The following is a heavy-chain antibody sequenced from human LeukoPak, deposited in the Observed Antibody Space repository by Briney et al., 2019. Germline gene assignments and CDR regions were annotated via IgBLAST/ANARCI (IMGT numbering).Heavy chain of an antibody. J-gene: IGHJ4*02. D-gene: IGHD1-26*01. V-gene: IGHV3-53*01. CDR3: ARRGLVGATSLAFDY. CDR2: IYSGGST. Sequence: PGGSLRLSCAASGFTVSSNYMSWVRQAPGKGLEWVSVIYSGGSTYYADSVKGRFTISRDNSKNTLHLQMNSLRAEDTAVYYCARRGLVGATSLAFDYWGQGTLVTVSS. CDR1: GFTVSSNY.